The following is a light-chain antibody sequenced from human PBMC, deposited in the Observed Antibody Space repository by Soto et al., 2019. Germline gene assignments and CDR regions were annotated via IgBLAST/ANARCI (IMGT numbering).Light chain of an antibody. V-gene: IGKV3-15*01. CDR1: QSVGSN. Sequence: IVITQSPATLSVSPGERATLSCRASQSVGSNLAWYQQKPDQAPRLLIYGASTRATGIPARFSGSGSGTEFTLTISSLQSEDFAVYYCQHYYTSYTTFGQGTKVDIK. J-gene: IGKJ1*01. CDR3: QHYYTSYTT. CDR2: GAS.